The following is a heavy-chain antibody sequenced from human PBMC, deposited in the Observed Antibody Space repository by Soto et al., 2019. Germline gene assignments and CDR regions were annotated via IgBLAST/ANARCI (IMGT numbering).Heavy chain of an antibody. CDR1: DGASSGHY. CDR3: ARDLWGYCGTDCYPLDV. J-gene: IGHJ6*02. CDR2: MYNTGST. Sequence: SETLSLTCTVSDGASSGHYWSCIRQPPGKGLEWIGYMYNTGSTVYNPSFKSRVTISVDTSKNQFSLKLNSVTAADTAVYYCARDLWGYCGTDCYPLDVWGQGTTVTVSS. V-gene: IGHV4-59*11. D-gene: IGHD2-21*02.